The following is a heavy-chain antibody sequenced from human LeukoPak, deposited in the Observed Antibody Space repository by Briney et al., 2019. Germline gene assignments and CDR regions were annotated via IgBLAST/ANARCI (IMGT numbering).Heavy chain of an antibody. J-gene: IGHJ6*03. CDR2: INHSGST. Sequence: SETLSLTCAVYGGSFSGYYWSWIRQPPGKGLEWIGEINHSGSTNYNPSLKSRVTISVDTSKNQFSLKLSSVTAADTAVYYCARLRAGNVGYYYYYMDVWGKGTTVTISS. V-gene: IGHV4-34*01. D-gene: IGHD6-19*01. CDR3: ARLRAGNVGYYYYYMDV. CDR1: GGSFSGYY.